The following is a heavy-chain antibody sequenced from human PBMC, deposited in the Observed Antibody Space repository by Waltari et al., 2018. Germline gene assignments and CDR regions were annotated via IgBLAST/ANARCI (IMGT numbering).Heavy chain of an antibody. CDR2: IGDDGSKR. CDR1: GFTFNTYG. J-gene: IGHJ3*02. Sequence: AQLVESGGGVVQPGRSLRLSCATSGFTFNTYGLPWARQAPGQGLEWVSFIGDDGSKRDHADSVKGRFTISRDNSKNTLYLQMNSLRAEDTALYYCATSSSSGAFDMWGQGTMVTVSS. D-gene: IGHD6-6*01. CDR3: ATSSSSGAFDM. V-gene: IGHV3-33*03.